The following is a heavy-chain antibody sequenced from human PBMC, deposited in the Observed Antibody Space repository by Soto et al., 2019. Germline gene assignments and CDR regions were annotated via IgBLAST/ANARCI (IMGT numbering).Heavy chain of an antibody. D-gene: IGHD6-19*01. V-gene: IGHV1-46*01. CDR1: GDTFTRSY. Sequence: ASVKVSCKASGDTFTRSYMHWVRQAPGQGLEWMGMINPSGIRTGYAQKFQGRLTLTRDTSTSTVYMELSSLRSEDTAVYYCARDSSSGWPLGYWGQGTLVTVSS. J-gene: IGHJ4*02. CDR2: INPSGIRT. CDR3: ARDSSSGWPLGY.